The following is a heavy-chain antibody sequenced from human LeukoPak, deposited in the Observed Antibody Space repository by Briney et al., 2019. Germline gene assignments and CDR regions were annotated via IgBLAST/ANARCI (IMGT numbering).Heavy chain of an antibody. CDR1: GYTFTIYD. D-gene: IGHD6-13*01. V-gene: IGHV1-8*03. CDR3: ARVSYSSSWRYYYYYMDV. Sequence: ASVKVSSKASGYTFTIYDINWVRQATGQGLEWMGWMNPNSGNTGYAQKFQGRVTITRNTSISTAYMELSSLRSEDTAAYYCARVSYSSSWRYYYYYMDVWGKGTTVTVSS. J-gene: IGHJ6*03. CDR2: MNPNSGNT.